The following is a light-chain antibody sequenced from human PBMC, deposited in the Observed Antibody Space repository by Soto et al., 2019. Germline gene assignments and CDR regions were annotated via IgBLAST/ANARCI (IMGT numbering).Light chain of an antibody. Sequence: EIVFTQSPATLSLSPGERATLSCRASQSVSRYLAWYQQKPGQAPRLLIYDASNRATGIPARFSGSGSGTDFTLTISSLEPEDFAVYYCQQRSNGPPITFGQGTRLE. V-gene: IGKV3-11*01. J-gene: IGKJ5*01. CDR3: QQRSNGPPIT. CDR2: DAS. CDR1: QSVSRY.